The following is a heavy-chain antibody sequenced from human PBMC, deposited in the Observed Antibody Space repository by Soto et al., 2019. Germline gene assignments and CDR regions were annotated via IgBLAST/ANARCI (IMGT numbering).Heavy chain of an antibody. D-gene: IGHD2-2*01. Sequence: GDSGKGCFKASGYGFTSYAIYLVRQAPGQSLEWMGWINAGNGNTKYSQKLQGRVTFTGDTSASTAHMELSSLRSEDTAVYFCARGVENIVVVLDVFGYYGMDVWGQGTTVTVSS. CDR3: ARGVENIVVVLDVFGYYGMDV. V-gene: IGHV1-3*01. CDR2: INAGNGNT. CDR1: GYGFTSYA. J-gene: IGHJ6*01.